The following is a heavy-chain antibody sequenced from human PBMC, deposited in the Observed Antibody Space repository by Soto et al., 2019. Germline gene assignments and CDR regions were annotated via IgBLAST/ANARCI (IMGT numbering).Heavy chain of an antibody. Sequence: GGSLRLSCAASGFTFSNYYMSWIRQAPGKGLEWLSYISNSGSTIYYAESVRGRFIISRDNAKNSVYLQMNSLRAEDAAVYYCARLYGAPWGGFDPWGQGTLVTVSS. J-gene: IGHJ5*02. CDR1: GFTFSNYY. D-gene: IGHD3-16*01. CDR2: ISNSGSTI. CDR3: ARLYGAPWGGFDP. V-gene: IGHV3-11*01.